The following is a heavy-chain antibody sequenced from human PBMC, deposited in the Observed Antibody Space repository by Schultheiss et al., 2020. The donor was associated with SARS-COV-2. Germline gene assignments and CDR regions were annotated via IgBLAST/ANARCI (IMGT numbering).Heavy chain of an antibody. Sequence: GGSLRLSCAASGFTFSNYAMHWVRQAPGKGLEWVSYISSSSSYTNYADSVKGRFTISRDNAKNSLYLQMNSLRAEDTAVYYCARDYAAYDAFDIWGQGTMVTVSS. V-gene: IGHV3-21*05. CDR1: GFTFSNYA. CDR2: ISSSSSYT. CDR3: ARDYAAYDAFDI. J-gene: IGHJ3*02. D-gene: IGHD4-17*01.